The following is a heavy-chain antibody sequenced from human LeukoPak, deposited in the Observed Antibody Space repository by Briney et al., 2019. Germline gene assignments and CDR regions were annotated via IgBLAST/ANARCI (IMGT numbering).Heavy chain of an antibody. D-gene: IGHD3-22*01. J-gene: IGHJ4*02. CDR2: IYYTGNT. Sequence: SETLSLTCTVPGGSISTYYWNWIRQPPGKGLEWIGYIYYTGNTYYNPSLKSRASISVDTSKNHFSLTLSSVTAADTAVYYCARGADDTTGYYPFDYWGQGTLVTVSS. V-gene: IGHV4-59*08. CDR3: ARGADDTTGYYPFDY. CDR1: GGSISTYY.